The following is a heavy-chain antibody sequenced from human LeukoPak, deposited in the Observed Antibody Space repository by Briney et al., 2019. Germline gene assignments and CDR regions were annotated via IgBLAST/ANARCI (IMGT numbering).Heavy chain of an antibody. Sequence: GGSLRLSCAASGFTFNSYWMSWVRHAPGKGLEWGANIKQDGSEKYYVDSVKGRLTISRDNAKNSLSLQMNSLRAEDTAVYYCARSRRYGFDIWGQGTMVTVSS. J-gene: IGHJ3*02. CDR1: GFTFNSYW. CDR2: IKQDGSEK. V-gene: IGHV3-7*01. CDR3: ARSRRYGFDI.